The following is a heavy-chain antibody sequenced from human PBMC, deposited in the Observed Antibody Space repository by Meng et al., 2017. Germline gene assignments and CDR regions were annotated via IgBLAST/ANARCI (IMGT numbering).Heavy chain of an antibody. J-gene: IGHJ6*02. V-gene: IGHV1-46*01. CDR2: INPSGGST. D-gene: IGHD6-13*01. Sequence: ASVTVSCMASGYTFTSYYMHWVRQAPAQGLEWMGIINPSGGSTSYAQKFQGRVTMTRDTSTSTVYMELSSLRSEDTAEYYCARDRREGSWYSYYYYGMDVWGQGTTVTVSS. CDR3: ARDRREGSWYSYYYYGMDV. CDR1: GYTFTSYY.